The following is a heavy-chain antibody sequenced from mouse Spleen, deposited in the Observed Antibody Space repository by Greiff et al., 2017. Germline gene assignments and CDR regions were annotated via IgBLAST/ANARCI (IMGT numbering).Heavy chain of an antibody. CDR2: ISYDGSN. Sequence: EVQLQESGPGLVKPSQSLSLTCSVTGYSITSGYYWNWIRQFPGNKLEWMGYISYDGSNNYNPSLKNRISITRDTSKNQFFLKLNSVTTEDTATYYCAREDYGSRDFDVWGAGTTVTVSS. J-gene: IGHJ1*01. V-gene: IGHV3-6*01. D-gene: IGHD1-1*01. CDR1: GYSITSGYY. CDR3: AREDYGSRDFDV.